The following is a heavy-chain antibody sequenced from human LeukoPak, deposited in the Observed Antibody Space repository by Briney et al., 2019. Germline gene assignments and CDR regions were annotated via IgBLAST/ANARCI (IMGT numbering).Heavy chain of an antibody. CDR3: ARLLVGATWGADY. D-gene: IGHD1-26*01. Sequence: SETLSLTCTVSGGSISSYYWSWIRQPPGKGLEWIGHIYYTGSTDYSPSLKSRATISVDTSKNQFPLKLSSVTAADTAVFYCARLLVGATWGADYWGQGTLVTVTS. V-gene: IGHV4-59*01. CDR2: IYYTGST. J-gene: IGHJ4*02. CDR1: GGSISSYY.